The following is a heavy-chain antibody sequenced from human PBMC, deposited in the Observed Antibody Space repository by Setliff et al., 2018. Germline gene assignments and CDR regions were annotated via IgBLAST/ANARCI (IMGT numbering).Heavy chain of an antibody. Sequence: LSLTCTVSGDSINSFYWTWIRQPPGKGLEWIGYIYHSGGTSYNPSLKSRVTISVDTSKNQFSLNLGSVTAADTAVYYCARGQATSSRSSLVYWGQGILVTVS. CDR2: IYHSGGT. CDR3: ARGQATSSRSSLVY. J-gene: IGHJ4*02. D-gene: IGHD6-6*01. CDR1: GDSINSFY. V-gene: IGHV4-59*01.